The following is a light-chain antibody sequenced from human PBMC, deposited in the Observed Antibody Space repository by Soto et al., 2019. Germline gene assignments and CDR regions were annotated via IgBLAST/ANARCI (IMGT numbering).Light chain of an antibody. CDR1: SSDVGAYTF. V-gene: IGLV2-14*03. CDR3: SSYTSSSTHV. CDR2: DVS. Sequence: QPALTQPASVSGSPGQSITISCTGTSSDVGAYTFVSWYQQHPDKVPKLMIFDVSRRPSGVSDRFSGSKSGNTASLTISGLQPEDEADYYCSSYTSSSTHVFGSGTKLTVL. J-gene: IGLJ1*01.